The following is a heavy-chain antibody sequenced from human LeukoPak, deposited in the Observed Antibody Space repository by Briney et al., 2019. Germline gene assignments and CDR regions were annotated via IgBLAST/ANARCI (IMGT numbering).Heavy chain of an antibody. J-gene: IGHJ4*02. CDR1: GITFSGSA. D-gene: IGHD3-22*01. Sequence: GGSLRLSCAASGITFSGSAMHWVRQASGKGLEWVGRIRSKANNYATAYAASLKGRFSVSRDDSKNTAYLYMNNLETEDTAIYYCTRQFDGVGYYPAYWGQGTLVTVSS. V-gene: IGHV3-73*01. CDR2: IRSKANNYAT. CDR3: TRQFDGVGYYPAY.